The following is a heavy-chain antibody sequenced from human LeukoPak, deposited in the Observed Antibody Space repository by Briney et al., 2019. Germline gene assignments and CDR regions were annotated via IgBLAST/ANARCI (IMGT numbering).Heavy chain of an antibody. J-gene: IGHJ4*02. V-gene: IGHV3-23*01. Sequence: GGSLRLSCAAPGFTFSSYAMSWVRQAPGKGLEWVSAISGSGGSTYYADSVKGRFTISRDNSKNTLYLQMNSLRAEDTAVYYCAKAHWVRYYFDYWGQGTLVTVSS. CDR2: ISGSGGST. CDR1: GFTFSSYA. CDR3: AKAHWVRYYFDY. D-gene: IGHD7-27*01.